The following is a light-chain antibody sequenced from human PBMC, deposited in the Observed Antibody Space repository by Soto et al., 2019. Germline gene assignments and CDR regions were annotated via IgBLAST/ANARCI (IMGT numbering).Light chain of an antibody. Sequence: QSALTQPASVSGPPGQSITISCTGTSSDVGAYNYVSWYQHHPGKAPRLVIYDVTNRPSGISDRFSGSKSGNTASLTISGLLAEDESAYYCTSYTSTITYVFGTGTKLTVL. CDR2: DVT. CDR1: SSDVGAYNY. J-gene: IGLJ1*01. CDR3: TSYTSTITYV. V-gene: IGLV2-14*01.